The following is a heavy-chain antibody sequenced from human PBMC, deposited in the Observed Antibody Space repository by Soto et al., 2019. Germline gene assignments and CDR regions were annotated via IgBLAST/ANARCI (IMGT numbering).Heavy chain of an antibody. J-gene: IGHJ6*02. D-gene: IGHD3-10*01. CDR3: ARDSGRGGAMDV. V-gene: IGHV3-48*02. CDR1: GFTFSGSH. Sequence: GGSLRLSCAASGFTFSGSHMHWVRQASGKGLEWVSYITDSSTTTYYADSVKGRFTISRDNAKNSLYLQMNSLRDEDTALYYCARDSGRGGAMDVWGQGTTVTVSS. CDR2: ITDSSTTT.